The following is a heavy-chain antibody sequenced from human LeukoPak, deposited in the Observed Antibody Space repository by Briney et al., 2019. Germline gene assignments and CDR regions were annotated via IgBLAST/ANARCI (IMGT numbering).Heavy chain of an antibody. Sequence: SETLSLTCTVSGGSISSSSYYWGWIRQPPGKGLEWIGSIYYSGSTYYNPSLKSRVTISVDTSKNQFSPKLSSVTAADTAVYYCARVSRVYFDYWGQGTLVTVSS. D-gene: IGHD6-6*01. CDR3: ARVSRVYFDY. J-gene: IGHJ4*02. CDR1: GGSISSSSYY. V-gene: IGHV4-39*07. CDR2: IYYSGST.